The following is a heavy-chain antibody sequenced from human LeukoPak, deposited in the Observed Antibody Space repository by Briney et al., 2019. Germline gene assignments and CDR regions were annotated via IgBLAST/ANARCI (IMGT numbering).Heavy chain of an antibody. J-gene: IGHJ4*02. Sequence: GGSLRLSCAASGFTFSSYWMSWVRQAPGKGLEWVANIKQDGSEKYYVDSVKGRFTISRDNAKNSLYLQMNSLRAEDTAVYYCARGRGADYGGNSGYFDYWGQGTLVTVSS. D-gene: IGHD4-23*01. CDR1: GFTFSSYW. CDR2: IKQDGSEK. CDR3: ARGRGADYGGNSGYFDY. V-gene: IGHV3-7*03.